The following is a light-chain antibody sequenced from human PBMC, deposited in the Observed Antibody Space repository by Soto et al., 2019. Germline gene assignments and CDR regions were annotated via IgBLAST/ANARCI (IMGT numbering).Light chain of an antibody. CDR2: AAS. Sequence: DIQMTQSPSSLSASVGDRVTITCRTSQSISNYLNWYQQKPGKAPKLLIYAASSLPSGAPSRFSGSASGTDFTLTISSLQPEDFATYYCQQSYSTPYTFGQGTKLEI. CDR3: QQSYSTPYT. CDR1: QSISNY. V-gene: IGKV1-39*01. J-gene: IGKJ2*01.